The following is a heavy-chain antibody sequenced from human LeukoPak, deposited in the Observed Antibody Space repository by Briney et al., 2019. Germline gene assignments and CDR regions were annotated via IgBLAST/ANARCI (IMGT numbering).Heavy chain of an antibody. D-gene: IGHD5-12*01. CDR3: ARDQRSGYSGYDYYYYYYMDV. V-gene: IGHV4-39*07. Sequence: SETLSLTCTVSGGSISSSSYYWGWIRQPPGKGLECIGSIYYSGSTYYNPSLKSRVTISVDTSKNQFSLKLSSVTAADTAVYYCARDQRSGYSGYDYYYYYYMDVWGKGTTVTVSS. CDR2: IYYSGST. J-gene: IGHJ6*03. CDR1: GGSISSSSYY.